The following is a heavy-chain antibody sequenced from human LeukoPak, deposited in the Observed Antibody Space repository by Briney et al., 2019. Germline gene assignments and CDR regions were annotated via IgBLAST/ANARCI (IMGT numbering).Heavy chain of an antibody. CDR2: IRYDGSNK. J-gene: IGHJ6*03. V-gene: IGHV3-30*02. CDR1: GFTFSSYG. CDR3: AKDLRSCTNGVCYTWYYYMDV. D-gene: IGHD2-8*01. Sequence: HPGGSLRLSCAASGFTFSSYGMHWVRQAPGKGLEWVAFIRYDGSNKYYADSVKGRFTISRDNSKNTLYLQMNSLRAEDTAVYYCAKDLRSCTNGVCYTWYYYMDVWGKGTTVTVSS.